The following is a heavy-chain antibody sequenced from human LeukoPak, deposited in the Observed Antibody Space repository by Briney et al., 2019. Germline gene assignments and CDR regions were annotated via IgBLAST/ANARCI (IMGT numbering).Heavy chain of an antibody. CDR3: ARDIPAMYSSSWTLDY. J-gene: IGHJ4*02. V-gene: IGHV3-30-3*01. CDR1: GFTFSSYA. CDR2: ISYDGSNK. Sequence: GRSLRLSCAASGFTFSSYAMHWVRQAPGKGLEWVAVISYDGSNKYYADSVKGRFTISRDNCKNTLYLQMNSLRAEDTAVYYCARDIPAMYSSSWTLDYWGQGTLVTVSS. D-gene: IGHD6-13*01.